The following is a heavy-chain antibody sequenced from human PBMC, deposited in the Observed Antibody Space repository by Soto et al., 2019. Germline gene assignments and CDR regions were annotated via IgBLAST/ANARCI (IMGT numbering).Heavy chain of an antibody. V-gene: IGHV3-30-3*01. CDR3: TRETMTIRLYFDY. CDR2: ISYDGSNE. Sequence: QTGGSLRLSCVASGFTFSSYAMHWVRQAPGKGLEWLALISYDGSNEYYADSVKGRFIISRDNSKNTLYLQVNSLRAEDTAMYYCTRETMTIRLYFDYWGQGALVTVSS. D-gene: IGHD3-3*01. J-gene: IGHJ4*02. CDR1: GFTFSSYA.